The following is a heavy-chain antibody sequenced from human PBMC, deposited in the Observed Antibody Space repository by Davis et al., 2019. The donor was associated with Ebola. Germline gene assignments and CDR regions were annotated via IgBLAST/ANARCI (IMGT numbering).Heavy chain of an antibody. Sequence: PGGSLRLSCAASAFTFDHYAMHRVRQAPGQGLEWVSGISWNSGSIGYADSVKGRFTISRDNAKNTLHLQMNSLRAEDTAVYYCGRAHHEWDLGIVGGMDVWGQGTTVTVSS. CDR2: ISWNSGSI. J-gene: IGHJ6*02. D-gene: IGHD2/OR15-2a*01. CDR3: GRAHHEWDLGIVGGMDV. V-gene: IGHV3-9*01. CDR1: AFTFDHYA.